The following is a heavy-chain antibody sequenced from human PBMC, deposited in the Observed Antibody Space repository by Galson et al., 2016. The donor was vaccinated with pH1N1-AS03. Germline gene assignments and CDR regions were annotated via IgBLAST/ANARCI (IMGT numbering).Heavy chain of an antibody. Sequence: SVKVSCKASGGTFISYVISWVRQAPGQGLEWMGEIIPIFGTSNYAQRFQGRVTITADESTSTAYMELSSLRSDDTAVYYCATEGWDYGMDVWGQGTTVTVSS. J-gene: IGHJ6*02. CDR2: IIPIFGTS. D-gene: IGHD6-19*01. CDR1: GGTFISYV. CDR3: ATEGWDYGMDV. V-gene: IGHV1-69*13.